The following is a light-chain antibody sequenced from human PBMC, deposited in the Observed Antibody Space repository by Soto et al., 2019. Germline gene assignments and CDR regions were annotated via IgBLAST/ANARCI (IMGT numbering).Light chain of an antibody. V-gene: IGKV3-15*01. J-gene: IGKJ5*01. CDR3: QQYNNWPPT. Sequence: EIVMTQSPATLSVSPGERATLSCRASQSVTSYLAWYQQKPGQAPRLLIYGASTSATGIPARFSGSGSGTDFTLTISSLQSEDFAVYYCQQYNNWPPTFGQGTRLEIK. CDR1: QSVTSY. CDR2: GAS.